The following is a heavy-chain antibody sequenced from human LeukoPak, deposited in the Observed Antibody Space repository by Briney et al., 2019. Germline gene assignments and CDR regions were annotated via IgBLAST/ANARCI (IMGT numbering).Heavy chain of an antibody. D-gene: IGHD3-22*01. CDR3: AKQTYYYDSSGETFDY. J-gene: IGHJ4*02. CDR1: GFTSSSYA. V-gene: IGHV3-23*01. Sequence: QPGGSLRLSCAASGFTSSSYAMSWVRQAPGKGLEWVSAISGSGGSTYYADSVKGQFTISRDNSKNTLYLQMNSLRAEDTAVYYCAKQTYYYDSSGETFDYWGQGTLVTVSS. CDR2: ISGSGGST.